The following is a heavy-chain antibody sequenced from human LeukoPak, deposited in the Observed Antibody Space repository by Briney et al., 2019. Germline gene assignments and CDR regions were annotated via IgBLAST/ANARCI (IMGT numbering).Heavy chain of an antibody. CDR3: ARSAVIRSYYDFWSGYPSGY. CDR2: TSYDGSNK. D-gene: IGHD3-3*01. CDR1: GFTFSSYS. J-gene: IGHJ4*02. V-gene: IGHV3-30-3*01. Sequence: GGSLRLSCAASGFTFSSYSMHWVRQAPGKGLEWVALTSYDGSNKYYADSVKGRFTISRDNAKNSLYLQMNSLRAEDTAVYYCARSAVIRSYYDFWSGYPSGYWGQGTLVTVSS.